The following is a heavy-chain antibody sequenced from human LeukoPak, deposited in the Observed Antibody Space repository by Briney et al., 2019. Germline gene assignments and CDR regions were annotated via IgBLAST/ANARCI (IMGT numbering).Heavy chain of an antibody. V-gene: IGHV1-69*13. Sequence: AASVKVSCKASGGTFSSYAISWVRQAPGQGLEWMGGVIPIFGTANYAQKFQGRVTITADESTSTAYMGLSSLRSEDTAVYYCARGPVDSSGWPPLDYWGQGTLVTVSS. D-gene: IGHD6-19*01. CDR2: VIPIFGTA. CDR1: GGTFSSYA. CDR3: ARGPVDSSGWPPLDY. J-gene: IGHJ4*02.